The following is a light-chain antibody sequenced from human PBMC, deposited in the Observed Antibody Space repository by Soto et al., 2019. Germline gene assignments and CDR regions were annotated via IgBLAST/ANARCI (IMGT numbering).Light chain of an antibody. V-gene: IGKV3-11*01. CDR3: QQYDNWPRT. J-gene: IGKJ1*01. Sequence: EIVLTQSPATLSLSPGERATLSCRASQSVSNYLAWYQQKLGQAPRLLIYDASNRATGTPARFSGSGSGTEFTLTISSLQSEDFAVYYCQQYDNWPRTFGQGTKVDIK. CDR2: DAS. CDR1: QSVSNY.